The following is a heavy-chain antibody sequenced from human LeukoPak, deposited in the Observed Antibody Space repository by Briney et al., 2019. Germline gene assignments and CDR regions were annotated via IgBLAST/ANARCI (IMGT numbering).Heavy chain of an antibody. V-gene: IGHV3-48*03. CDR2: ISSSGSTI. CDR1: GFTFSSYE. D-gene: IGHD6-13*01. CDR3: AREEQQLADY. Sequence: PGGSLRLSCAASGFTFSSYEMNWVGQAQGKGLEWVSYISSSGSTIYYADSVKGRFTISRDNAKNSLYLQMNSLRAEDTAVYYCAREEQQLADYWGQGTLVTVSS. J-gene: IGHJ4*02.